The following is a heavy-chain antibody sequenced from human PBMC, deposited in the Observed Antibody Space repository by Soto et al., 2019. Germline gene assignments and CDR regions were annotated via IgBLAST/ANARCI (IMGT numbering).Heavy chain of an antibody. V-gene: IGHV3-30-3*01. Sequence: GGSLRLSCAASGFTFSSYAMHWVRQAPGKGLEWVAVISYDGSNKYYADSVKGRFTISRDNSKNTLYLQMNSLRAEGTAVYYCAAGPRGKIRYFGWLPYGNDAFDIWGQGTMVTVSS. CDR1: GFTFSSYA. D-gene: IGHD3-9*01. J-gene: IGHJ3*02. CDR3: AAGPRGKIRYFGWLPYGNDAFDI. CDR2: ISYDGSNK.